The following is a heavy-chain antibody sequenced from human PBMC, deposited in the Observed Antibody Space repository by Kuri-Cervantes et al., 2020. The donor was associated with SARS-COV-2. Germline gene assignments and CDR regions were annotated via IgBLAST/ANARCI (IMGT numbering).Heavy chain of an antibody. D-gene: IGHD3-22*01. Sequence: GGSLRLSCTVSGGSISSCYWSWVRQAPGKGLEWVSAISGSGGSTYYADSVKGRFTISRDNSKNTLYLQMNSLRAEDTAVYYCARDGVHYYDSSGYYYGPFDYWGQGTLVTVSS. CDR2: ISGSGGST. J-gene: IGHJ4*02. CDR1: GGSISSCY. V-gene: IGHV3-23*01. CDR3: ARDGVHYYDSSGYYYGPFDY.